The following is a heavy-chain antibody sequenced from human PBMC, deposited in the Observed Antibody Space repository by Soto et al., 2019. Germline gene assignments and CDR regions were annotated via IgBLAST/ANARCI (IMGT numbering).Heavy chain of an antibody. CDR3: AKGSRIWTSDY. V-gene: IGHV1-3*01. CDR2: IAPGNGNT. J-gene: IGHJ4*02. D-gene: IGHD3-3*01. CDR1: GYTFTDYA. Sequence: GASVKVSCKASGYTFTDYAIHWVRQAPGQRLEWMGWIAPGNGNTKYSQNFQGRVTITRDTSATTAYMERSSLRSEDTAVYYGAKGSRIWTSDYWGQGTLVTVSS.